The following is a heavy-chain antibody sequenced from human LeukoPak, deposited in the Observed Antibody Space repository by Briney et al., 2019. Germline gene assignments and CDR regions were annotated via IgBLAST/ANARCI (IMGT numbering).Heavy chain of an antibody. V-gene: IGHV4-39*07. D-gene: IGHD2-2*01. CDR3: ARDFRLPGAGTGWFDP. CDR2: IYYSGST. J-gene: IGHJ5*02. CDR1: GGSISSSSYY. Sequence: SETLSLTCTVSGGSISSSSYYWGWIRQPPGKGLGWIGSIYYSGSTYYNPSLKSRVTISVDTSKNQFSLKLSSVTAADTAVYYCARDFRLPGAGTGWFDPWGQGILVTVSS.